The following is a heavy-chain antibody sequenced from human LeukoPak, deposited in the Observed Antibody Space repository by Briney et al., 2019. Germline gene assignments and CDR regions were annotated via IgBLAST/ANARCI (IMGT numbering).Heavy chain of an antibody. V-gene: IGHV1-69*13. D-gene: IGHD2-2*01. J-gene: IGHJ6*02. CDR1: GGTFSSYA. CDR2: IIPIFGTA. CDR3: AKGYCSSTSCYDGMDV. Sequence: SVKVSCKASGGTFSSYAISWVRQAPGQGLEWMGGIIPIFGTANYAQKFQGRVTITADESTSTAYMELSSLRPEDTAVYYCAKGYCSSTSCYDGMDVWGQGTTVTVSS.